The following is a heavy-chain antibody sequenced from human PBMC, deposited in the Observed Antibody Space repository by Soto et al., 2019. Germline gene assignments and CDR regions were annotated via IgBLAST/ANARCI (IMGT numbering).Heavy chain of an antibody. D-gene: IGHD3-3*01. J-gene: IGHJ4*02. CDR1: GFTFSSFA. Sequence: EVQLLESGGGLVQPGGSLRLSCAASGFTFSSFAMGWVRQAPGKGLECVSGITGSGRSPYYADSVKGRFTISRDNSKNTLYLQMNSLRAEDTAVYYCAKRPGYDFWSAYYGPRFGYWGQGTLVTVSS. CDR2: ITGSGRSP. V-gene: IGHV3-23*01. CDR3: AKRPGYDFWSAYYGPRFGY.